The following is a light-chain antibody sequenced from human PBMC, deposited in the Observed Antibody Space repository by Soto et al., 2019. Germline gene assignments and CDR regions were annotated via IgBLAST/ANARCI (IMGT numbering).Light chain of an antibody. V-gene: IGKV1-39*01. CDR1: QSISSY. Sequence: DIQMTQSPSSLSASVGDRVTITCRASQSISSYLNWYQQKPGKAPKLLIYAAYSLQSGVPSRFSGSGSGTDFTLTISRLQPEDFSTYYCQQSYSTLTFGGGTKVEIK. CDR3: QQSYSTLT. CDR2: AAY. J-gene: IGKJ4*01.